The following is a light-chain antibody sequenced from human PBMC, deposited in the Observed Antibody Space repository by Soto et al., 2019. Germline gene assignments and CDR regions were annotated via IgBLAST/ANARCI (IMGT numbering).Light chain of an antibody. CDR3: QKYDHAPLT. Sequence: DIQMTQSPSSLSASVGDRVTITCRASQGIGNYLAWYQQRPGKVPKLLIYAASTLQSGVPSRFSGSGSGPDFTLTISSLHPEDVATYYCQKYDHAPLTFGGGTKVEIK. V-gene: IGKV1-27*01. J-gene: IGKJ4*01. CDR2: AAS. CDR1: QGIGNY.